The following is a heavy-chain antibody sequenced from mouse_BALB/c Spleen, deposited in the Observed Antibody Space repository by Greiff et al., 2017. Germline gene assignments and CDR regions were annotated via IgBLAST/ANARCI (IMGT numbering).Heavy chain of an antibody. Sequence: EVQVVESGPELVKPGASVKMSCKASGYTFTSYVMHWVKQKPGQGLEWIGYINPYNDGTKYNEKFKGKATLTSDKSSSTAYMELSSLTSEDSAVYYCARPYYGSTPYYFDYWGQGTTLTVSS. J-gene: IGHJ2*01. D-gene: IGHD1-1*01. CDR3: ARPYYGSTPYYFDY. CDR2: INPYNDGT. V-gene: IGHV1-14*01. CDR1: GYTFTSYV.